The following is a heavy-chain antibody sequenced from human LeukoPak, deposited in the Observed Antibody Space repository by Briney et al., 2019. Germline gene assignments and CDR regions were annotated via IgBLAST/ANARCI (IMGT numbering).Heavy chain of an antibody. CDR3: ARAPFQYCSGGSCYSGYFDY. D-gene: IGHD2-15*01. J-gene: IGHJ4*02. V-gene: IGHV4-61*02. CDR2: TYTSGST. Sequence: SETLSLTCTVSGGSISSGSYYWSWIRQPAGQGLEWIGRTYTSGSTNYNPSLKSRVTISVATSKNQFSLKLSSVTAADTAVYYCARAPFQYCSGGSCYSGYFDYWGQGTLVTVSS. CDR1: GGSISSGSYY.